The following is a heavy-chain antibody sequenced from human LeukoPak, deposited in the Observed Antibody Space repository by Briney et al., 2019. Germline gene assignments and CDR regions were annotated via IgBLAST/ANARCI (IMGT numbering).Heavy chain of an antibody. CDR1: GFTFNSYA. D-gene: IGHD6-6*01. CDR3: ARDGSYSSSDHYFDY. CDR2: ISGSGFTT. Sequence: GGSLRLSCAASGFTFNSYAMSWVRQAPGRGLEWVSGISGSGFTTSYTDSVKGRFTISRDSSKNRLFLRMSSLRAEDTAIYYCARDGSYSSSDHYFDYWGQGTLVTVSS. V-gene: IGHV3-23*01. J-gene: IGHJ4*02.